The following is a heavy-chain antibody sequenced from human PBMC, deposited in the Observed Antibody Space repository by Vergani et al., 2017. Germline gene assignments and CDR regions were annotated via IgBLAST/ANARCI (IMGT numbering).Heavy chain of an antibody. Sequence: EVQLVEFGGGLVKPGGSLRLSCAASGFTFSNAWMSWVRQAPGKGLEWVGRIKSKTDGGTTDYAAPVKGRFTISRDDSKNTLYLQMNSLKTEDTAVYYRTTRGGVVAATLYYYYMDVWGKGTTVTVSS. D-gene: IGHD2-15*01. CDR1: GFTFSNAW. CDR2: IKSKTDGGTT. CDR3: TTRGGVVAATLYYYYMDV. V-gene: IGHV3-15*01. J-gene: IGHJ6*03.